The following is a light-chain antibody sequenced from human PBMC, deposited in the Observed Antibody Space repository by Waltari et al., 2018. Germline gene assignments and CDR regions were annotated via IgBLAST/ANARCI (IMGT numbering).Light chain of an antibody. V-gene: IGLV2-14*01. CDR1: SRDVGGSYY. Sequence: QSALTQPASVSGSPGPSITIPCTGTSRDVGGSYYLSWYQQHPGKAPKLMIYDVNKRPSGISNRFSGSKSGNTASLTISGLQAEDEADYYCSSYTSSSTWVFGGGTKLTVL. CDR2: DVN. CDR3: SSYTSSSTWV. J-gene: IGLJ3*02.